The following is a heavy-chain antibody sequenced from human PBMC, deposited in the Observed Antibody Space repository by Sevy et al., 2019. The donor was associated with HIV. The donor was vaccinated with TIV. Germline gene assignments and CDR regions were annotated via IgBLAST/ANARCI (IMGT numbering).Heavy chain of an antibody. J-gene: IGHJ1*01. D-gene: IGHD3-22*01. CDR3: ARSLAPLYCYDSSGYYPEYFQH. Sequence: ASVKVSCKASGGTFSSYAISWVRQAPGQGLEWMGGIIPIFGTANYAQKFQGRVTITADKSTSTAYMELSSLRSEDTAVYYCARSLAPLYCYDSSGYYPEYFQHWGQGTLVTVSS. CDR1: GGTFSSYA. V-gene: IGHV1-69*06. CDR2: IIPIFGTA.